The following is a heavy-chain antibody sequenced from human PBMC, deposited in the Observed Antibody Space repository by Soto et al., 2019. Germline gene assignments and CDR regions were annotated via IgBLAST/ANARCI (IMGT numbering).Heavy chain of an antibody. D-gene: IGHD6-19*01. CDR3: ARGQWRGYSYYYGMDV. J-gene: IGHJ6*02. CDR1: GGSFRGYY. Sequence: SETLSLTCAVYGGSFRGYYWSWIRQPPGKGLEWIGEINPSGSTNYNPSLKSRVTISVDTSKNQFSLKLSSVTAADTAVYYCARGQWRGYSYYYGMDVWGQGTTVTVSS. V-gene: IGHV4-34*01. CDR2: INPSGST.